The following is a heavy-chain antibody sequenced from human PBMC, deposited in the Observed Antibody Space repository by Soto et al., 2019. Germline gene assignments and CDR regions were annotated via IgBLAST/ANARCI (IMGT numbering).Heavy chain of an antibody. V-gene: IGHV3-33*01. Sequence: QMQLVESGGGVVQPGRSLRLSCAASGFPFSTYGIHWVRQAPGKGLEWVAVIWYDGSNKYYGDSVKGRFTISRDNSKNTLYLQMNSLRVEDTAVYYCVRASGFFDLWGRGTLVTVSS. CDR3: VRASGFFDL. CDR2: IWYDGSNK. CDR1: GFPFSTYG. J-gene: IGHJ2*01.